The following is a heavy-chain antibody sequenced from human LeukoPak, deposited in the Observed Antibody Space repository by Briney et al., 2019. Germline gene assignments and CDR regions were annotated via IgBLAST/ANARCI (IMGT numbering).Heavy chain of an antibody. D-gene: IGHD2-15*01. CDR2: INSDGSDT. J-gene: IGHJ3*02. V-gene: IGHV3-74*01. Sequence: GVSLRLSCAASGFTFNNYWFDWVRQAPGKGRVGVSRINSDGSDTIYADSVQGRFTISRDNAKRTAYLQMNSLKAEDTAVYYCARGGYHHGFDIWGQGTMVTVSS. CDR3: ARGGYHHGFDI. CDR1: GFTFNNYW.